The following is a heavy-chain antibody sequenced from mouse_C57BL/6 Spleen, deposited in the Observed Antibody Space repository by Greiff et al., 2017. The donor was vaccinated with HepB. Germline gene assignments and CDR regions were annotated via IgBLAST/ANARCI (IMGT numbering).Heavy chain of an antibody. J-gene: IGHJ1*03. CDR1: GFTFSDYY. D-gene: IGHD1-1*01. CDR3: ARERDITTVVPYWYFDV. CDR2: INYDGSST. V-gene: IGHV5-16*01. Sequence: EVHLVESEGGLVQPGSSMKLSCTASGFTFSDYYMAWVRQVPEKGLEWVANINYDGSSTYYLDSLKSRFIISRDNAKNILYLQMSSLKSEDTATYYCARERDITTVVPYWYFDVWGTGTTVTVSS.